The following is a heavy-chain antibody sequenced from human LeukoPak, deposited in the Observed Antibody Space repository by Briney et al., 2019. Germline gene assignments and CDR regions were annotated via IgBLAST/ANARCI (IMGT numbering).Heavy chain of an antibody. V-gene: IGHV1-69*04. CDR1: GGTFSSYA. CDR2: TIPILGIA. CDR3: ARDKSPHGIAVAGADY. D-gene: IGHD6-19*01. Sequence: ASVKVSCKASGGTFSSYAISWVRQAPGQGLEWMGRTIPILGIANYAQKFQGRVTITADKSTSTAYMELSSLRSEDTAVYYCARDKSPHGIAVAGADYWGQGTLVTVSS. J-gene: IGHJ4*02.